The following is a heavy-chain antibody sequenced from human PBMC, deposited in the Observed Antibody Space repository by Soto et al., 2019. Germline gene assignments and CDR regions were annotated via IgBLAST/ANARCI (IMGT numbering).Heavy chain of an antibody. V-gene: IGHV4-39*01. Sequence: PSETLSLTCIVSGGSISSSSYYWGWIRQPPGKGLEWIGSIYYSGSTYYNPSLKSRVTISLDTSKNQFSLKLSSVTAADTAVFYCARHRARNWFDPWAREPWSPSPQ. J-gene: IGHJ5*02. CDR3: ARHRARNWFDP. D-gene: IGHD6-6*01. CDR1: GGSISSSSYY. CDR2: IYYSGST.